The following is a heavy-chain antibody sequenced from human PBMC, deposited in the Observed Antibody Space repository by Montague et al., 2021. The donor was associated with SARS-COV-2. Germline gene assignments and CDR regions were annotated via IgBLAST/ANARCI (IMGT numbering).Heavy chain of an antibody. V-gene: IGHV4-59*11. CDR3: AREQQLAPRGFGVDA. CDR1: GVPTSAHF. J-gene: IGHJ6*02. CDR2: ISYSGST. D-gene: IGHD6-13*01. Sequence: SETLSLTCTVSGVPTSAHFWSWIRQSPGKGLEWIGYISYSGSTKYSPSLKSRVTISLGSSRKHLSLELRSVTAADTAVYYCAREQQLAPRGFGVDAWGQGTTVTVTS.